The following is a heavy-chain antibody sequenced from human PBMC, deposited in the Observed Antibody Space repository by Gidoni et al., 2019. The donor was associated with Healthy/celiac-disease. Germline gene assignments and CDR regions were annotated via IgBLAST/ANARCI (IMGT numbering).Heavy chain of an antibody. J-gene: IGHJ4*02. V-gene: IGHV3-48*01. CDR2: ISSSSSTI. CDR3: ARETPWGVSSSWGFFDY. Sequence: EVQLVESGGGLVQPGGSLRLSCAASGFTFSSYSMNWVRQAPGKGLEWVSYISSSSSTIYYADSVKGRFTISRDNAKNSLYLQMNSLRAEDTAVYYCARETPWGVSSSWGFFDYWGQGTLVTVSS. CDR1: GFTFSSYS. D-gene: IGHD6-13*01.